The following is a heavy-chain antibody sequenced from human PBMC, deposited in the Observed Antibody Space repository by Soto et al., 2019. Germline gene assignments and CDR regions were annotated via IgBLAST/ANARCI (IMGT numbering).Heavy chain of an antibody. D-gene: IGHD4-17*01. CDR3: ARLSAARGDYGY. V-gene: IGHV4-39*01. Sequence: SETLSLTCTVSGGSISSSIYYWGWIRQPPGKGLEWIGSIYYSGSTYYNPSLKSRVTISVDTSKNQFSLKLSSVTAADTAVYYCARLSAARGDYGYWGQGTLLTVSS. J-gene: IGHJ4*02. CDR1: GGSISSSIYY. CDR2: IYYSGST.